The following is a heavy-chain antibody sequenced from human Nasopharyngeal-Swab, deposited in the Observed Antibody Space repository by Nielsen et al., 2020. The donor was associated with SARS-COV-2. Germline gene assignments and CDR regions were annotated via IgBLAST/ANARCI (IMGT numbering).Heavy chain of an antibody. Sequence: SETLSLTCTGSGGSISSGGYYWSWIRQHPGKGLEWIGYIYYSVSTYYNPSLKSRVTISVDTSKNQFSLNLSSVTAADTAVYYCARSHSGYDLSFDYWGQGTLVTVSS. CDR2: IYYSVST. D-gene: IGHD5-12*01. CDR1: GGSISSGGYY. V-gene: IGHV4-31*03. CDR3: ARSHSGYDLSFDY. J-gene: IGHJ4*02.